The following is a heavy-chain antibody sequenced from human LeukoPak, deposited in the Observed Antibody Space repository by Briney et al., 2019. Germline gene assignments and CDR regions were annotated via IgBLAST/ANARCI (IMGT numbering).Heavy chain of an antibody. CDR1: VGSLSGFY. J-gene: IGHJ4*02. CDR3: ARGRRAVTRETIHYFDY. CDR2: FNQCGIA. D-gene: IGHD3-3*01. V-gene: IGHV4-34*01. Sequence: SETLSLPCALYVGSLSGFYWTWIRQPTGEGGEWIGEFNQCGIADYNASLKSRVTLSEDMSKKEAALKLNSVAVGGTAVFFFARGRRAVTRETIHYFDYWGQGTLVTVS.